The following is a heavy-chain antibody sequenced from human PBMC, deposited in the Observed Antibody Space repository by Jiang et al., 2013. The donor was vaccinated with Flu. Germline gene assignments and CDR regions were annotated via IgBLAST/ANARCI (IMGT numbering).Heavy chain of an antibody. CDR2: ISAYNGNT. D-gene: IGHD3-10*01. J-gene: IGHJ4*02. Sequence: SGAEVKKPGASVKVSCKTSGYTFSNYGISWVRQAPGQGLEWMGWISAYNGNTNHAQKFQGRISMNTDTSTSSVHMELGSLRSDDTAVYYCAKDLQWFGELLPSELDHWGQGTLVTVSS. CDR1: GYTFSNYG. CDR3: AKDLQWFGELLPSELDH. V-gene: IGHV1-18*01.